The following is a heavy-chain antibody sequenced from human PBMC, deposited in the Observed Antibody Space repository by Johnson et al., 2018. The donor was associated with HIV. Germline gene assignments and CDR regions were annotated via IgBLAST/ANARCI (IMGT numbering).Heavy chain of an antibody. J-gene: IGHJ3*02. V-gene: IGHV3-33*06. D-gene: IGHD2-15*01. CDR2: IWYDGSNT. CDR1: GFTFSSYG. CDR3: AKERGSHSGAFDI. Sequence: QVQLVESGGGVVQPGRSLRLSCAASGFTFSSYGMHWVRQAPGKGLEWVAVIWYDGSNTYYVDSVKGRFTISRDNSKNTLYLQMSSLRDEDTAVYYCAKERGSHSGAFDIWGQGTMVTVSS.